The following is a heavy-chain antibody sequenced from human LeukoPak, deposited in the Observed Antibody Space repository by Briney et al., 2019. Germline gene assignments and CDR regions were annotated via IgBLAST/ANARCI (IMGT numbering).Heavy chain of an antibody. Sequence: GGSLRLSCAASGFTFSSYAMSWVRQAPGKGLEWVSAISGSGGSTYYADSVKGRLTISRDNSKNTLYLQMNSLRAEDTAVYYCAKSPIGYYDSSGYYYDPMIFDYWGQGTLVTVSS. V-gene: IGHV3-23*01. D-gene: IGHD3-22*01. CDR2: ISGSGGST. J-gene: IGHJ4*02. CDR1: GFTFSSYA. CDR3: AKSPIGYYDSSGYYYDPMIFDY.